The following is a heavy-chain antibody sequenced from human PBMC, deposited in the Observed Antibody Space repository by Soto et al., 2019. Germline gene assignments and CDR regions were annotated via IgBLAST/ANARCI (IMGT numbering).Heavy chain of an antibody. CDR1: GFTFSSYG. Sequence: GGSLRLSCAASGFTFSSYGMHWVRQAPGKGLEWVAVISYDGSNKYYADSVKGRFTISRDNSKNTLYLKMNSLRAEDTAVYYCANGRNYYDSSGYHERVLDYWGQGTLVTVSS. J-gene: IGHJ4*02. V-gene: IGHV3-30*18. CDR3: ANGRNYYDSSGYHERVLDY. D-gene: IGHD3-22*01. CDR2: ISYDGSNK.